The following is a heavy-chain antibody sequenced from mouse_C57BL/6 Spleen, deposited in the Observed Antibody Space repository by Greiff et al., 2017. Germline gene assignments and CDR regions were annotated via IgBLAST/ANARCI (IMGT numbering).Heavy chain of an antibody. D-gene: IGHD2-1*01. J-gene: IGHJ2*01. CDR2: IYPGDGDT. Sequence: QVQLQQSGPELVKPGASVKISCKASGYAFSSSWMNWVKQRPGKGLEWIGRIYPGDGDTNYNGKFKGKATLTADKSSSTAYMQLSSLTSEDSAVYCCAAIYGNSPFGYWGQGTTLTVSA. CDR3: AAIYGNSPFGY. V-gene: IGHV1-82*01. CDR1: GYAFSSSW.